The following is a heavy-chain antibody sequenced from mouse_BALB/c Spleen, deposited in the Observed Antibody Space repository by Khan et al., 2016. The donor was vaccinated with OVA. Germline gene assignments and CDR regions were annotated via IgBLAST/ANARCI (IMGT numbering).Heavy chain of an antibody. Sequence: VQLKESGPGLVKPSQSLSLTCTVTGYSITTDYAWNWIRQFPGKKLEWMGFISYSGNTKYNPSLKSRISITRDTSKNQFFLLLKSVTTEDTARYYCARVYGGDFDYWGQGTTLTVSS. J-gene: IGHJ2*01. V-gene: IGHV3-2*02. CDR2: ISYSGNT. CDR1: GYSITTDYA. D-gene: IGHD1-1*01. CDR3: ARVYGGDFDY.